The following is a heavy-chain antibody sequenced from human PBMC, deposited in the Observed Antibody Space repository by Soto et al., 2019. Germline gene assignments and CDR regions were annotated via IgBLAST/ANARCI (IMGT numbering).Heavy chain of an antibody. CDR3: VRVGVGTWHLYL. D-gene: IGHD3-10*01. J-gene: IGHJ2*01. V-gene: IGHV3-72*01. Sequence: EVQLVESGGGLVQPGGSLRLSCAASGLTFSDHYMDWVRQAPGKWLEWVGRTRNKVSSYTREYAASVKGRFTISRDDSKNSLYLQMNSLKTEDTALSDCVRVGVGTWHLYLWGRGSLVTVSS. CDR1: GLTFSDHY. CDR2: TRNKVSSYTR.